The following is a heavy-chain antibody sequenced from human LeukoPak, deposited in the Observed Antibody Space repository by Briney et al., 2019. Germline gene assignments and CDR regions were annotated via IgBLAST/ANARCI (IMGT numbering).Heavy chain of an antibody. V-gene: IGHV3-53*04. J-gene: IGHJ4*02. CDR1: GFTVSSNY. CDR3: ARDRPYYSSSWWDDY. Sequence: GGSLRLSCAASGFTVSSNYMSWVRQAPGKGLEWVSVIYSGGSTYYADSVKGRFTISRHNSKNTLYLQMNSLRAEDTAVYYCARDRPYYSSSWWDDYWGQGTLVTVSS. CDR2: IYSGGST. D-gene: IGHD6-13*01.